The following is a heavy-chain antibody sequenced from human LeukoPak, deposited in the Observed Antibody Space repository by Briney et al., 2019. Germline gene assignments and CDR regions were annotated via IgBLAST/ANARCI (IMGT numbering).Heavy chain of an antibody. CDR2: INHSGST. V-gene: IGHV4-34*01. Sequence: SETLTLTCAVYGGSFTNYYWSWIRQPPGKGLEWIGEINHSGSTKYNPSLKSRVTISIDTSKNQLSLKLSSVTAADTAVYSCVRHVARAFDIWGQGTKVTVSS. CDR1: GGSFTNYY. J-gene: IGHJ3*02. CDR3: VRHVARAFDI.